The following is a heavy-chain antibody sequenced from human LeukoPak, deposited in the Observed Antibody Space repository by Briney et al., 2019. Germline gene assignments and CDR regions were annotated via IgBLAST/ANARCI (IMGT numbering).Heavy chain of an antibody. CDR1: GGPISNYY. CDR2: IYYSGST. V-gene: IGHV4-59*01. D-gene: IGHD3-16*01. Sequence: SETLSLTCSVSGGPISNYYWSWIRQPPGKGLEWIGYIYYSGSTNYNPSLKSRVTISVDTSKNQLSLKLTSVTAADTAVYYCAREAGRVFDYWGQGTLVTVSS. CDR3: AREAGRVFDY. J-gene: IGHJ4*02.